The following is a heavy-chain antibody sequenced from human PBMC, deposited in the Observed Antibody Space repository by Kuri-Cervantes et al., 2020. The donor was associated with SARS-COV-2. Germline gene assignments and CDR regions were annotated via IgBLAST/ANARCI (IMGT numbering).Heavy chain of an antibody. D-gene: IGHD3-9*01. CDR1: GYTHTELS. V-gene: IGHV1-24*01. Sequence: ASVKVSCKVSGYTHTELSVHWVRQAPGKGLEWMGGFDPEDGETIYAQKFQGRVTMTTDTSTSTAYMELRSLRSDDTAVYYCARDYDILTGYLTLDYWGQGTLVTVSS. J-gene: IGHJ4*02. CDR3: ARDYDILTGYLTLDY. CDR2: FDPEDGET.